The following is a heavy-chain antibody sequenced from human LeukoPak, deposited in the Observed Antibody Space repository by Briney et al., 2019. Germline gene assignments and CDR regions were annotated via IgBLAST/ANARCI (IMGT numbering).Heavy chain of an antibody. J-gene: IGHJ3*02. CDR2: IYYSGST. Sequence: PSETLSLTCTVSGGSISSSSYYWGWIRQPPGKGLEWIGSIYYSGSTYYNPSLKSRVTISVDTSKNQFPLKLSSVTAADTAVYYCASQSIAAAGTTLDDAFDIWGQGTMVTVSS. CDR1: GGSISSSSYY. D-gene: IGHD6-13*01. V-gene: IGHV4-39*01. CDR3: ASQSIAAAGTTLDDAFDI.